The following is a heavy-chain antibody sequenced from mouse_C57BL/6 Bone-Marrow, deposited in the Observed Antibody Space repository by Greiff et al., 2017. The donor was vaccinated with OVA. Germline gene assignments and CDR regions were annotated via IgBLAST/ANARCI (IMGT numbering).Heavy chain of an antibody. CDR3: AVITTRGYFDY. CDR2: ISSGGSYT. J-gene: IGHJ2*01. D-gene: IGHD1-1*01. Sequence: EVQLQESGGDLVKPGGSLKLSCAASGFTFSSYGMSWVRQTPDKRLEWVATISSGGSYTYYPDSVKGRFTISRDNAKNTLYLQMSSLKSEDTAMYYCAVITTRGYFDYWGQGTTLTVSS. V-gene: IGHV5-6*01. CDR1: GFTFSSYG.